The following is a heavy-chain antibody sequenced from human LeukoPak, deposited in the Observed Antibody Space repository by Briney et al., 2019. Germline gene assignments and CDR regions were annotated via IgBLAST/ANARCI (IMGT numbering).Heavy chain of an antibody. V-gene: IGHV3-53*01. CDR2: IYSGGST. Sequence: GGSLRLSCAASGFTVSSNYMSWVRQAPGKGLEWVSVIYSGGSTYYADSVKGRFTISKDTSNSTMYLQMNGLRVDDTALYFCAIFPIVSVPAAKQNPDFWGQGTLVTVSS. J-gene: IGHJ4*02. CDR3: AIFPIVSVPAAKQNPDF. CDR1: GFTVSSNY. D-gene: IGHD2-2*01.